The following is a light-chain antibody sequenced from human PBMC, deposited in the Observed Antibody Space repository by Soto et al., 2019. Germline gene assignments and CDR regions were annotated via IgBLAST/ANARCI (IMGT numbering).Light chain of an antibody. V-gene: IGLV2-14*01. J-gene: IGLJ2*01. CDR2: DVS. CDR3: SSYTSTRTHVV. CDR1: SSDVGGYNY. Sequence: QSALTQPASVSGSPGQSITISCTGTSSDVGGYNYVSWYQQHPGKAPNLMIYDVSNRPSEVSNRFSGSKSGNTASLTISGLQAEDEADYYCSSYTSTRTHVVFGGGTKVTVL.